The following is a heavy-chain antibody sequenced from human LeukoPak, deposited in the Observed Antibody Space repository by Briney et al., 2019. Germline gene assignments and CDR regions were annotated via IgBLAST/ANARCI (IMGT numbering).Heavy chain of an antibody. J-gene: IGHJ3*01. D-gene: IGHD4-17*01. V-gene: IGHV3-7*05. CDR3: ARDPTVTNVHEAFDL. CDR1: GFTLSNFW. Sequence: GGSLRLSCAASGFTLSNFWMNWVRQASGKALECVAIINRGGTQKHYVDSVKGRFTISRDNAKNSLYLQMNSLRAEDTAAYYCARDPTVTNVHEAFDLWGQGTMVTVSS. CDR2: INRGGTQK.